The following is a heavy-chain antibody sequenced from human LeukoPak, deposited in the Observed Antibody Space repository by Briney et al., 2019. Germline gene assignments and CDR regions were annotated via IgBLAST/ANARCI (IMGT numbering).Heavy chain of an antibody. Sequence: GGSLRLSCAASGFTFSSYGMHWVRQAPGKGLEWVAVISYDGSNKYYADSVKGRFTISRDNSKNTLYLQMNSLRAEDTAVYYCAKPGGSRTIFDCYFDYWGQGTLVTVSS. V-gene: IGHV3-30*18. CDR2: ISYDGSNK. J-gene: IGHJ4*02. CDR3: AKPGGSRTIFDCYFDY. CDR1: GFTFSSYG. D-gene: IGHD3-3*01.